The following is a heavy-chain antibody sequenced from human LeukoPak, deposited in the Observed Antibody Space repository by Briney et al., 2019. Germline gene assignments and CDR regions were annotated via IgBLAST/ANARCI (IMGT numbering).Heavy chain of an antibody. CDR2: IYTSGST. V-gene: IGHV4-4*07. CDR1: GGSISSYY. CDR3: AREVGFGTLYYFDY. J-gene: IGHJ4*02. D-gene: IGHD3-10*01. Sequence: SETLSLTCTVSGGSISSYYWSWIRQPAGKGLEWIGRIYTSGSTNYNPSLKSRVTMSVDTSKNQFSLKLSSVTAADTAVYSCAREVGFGTLYYFDYWGQGTLVTVSS.